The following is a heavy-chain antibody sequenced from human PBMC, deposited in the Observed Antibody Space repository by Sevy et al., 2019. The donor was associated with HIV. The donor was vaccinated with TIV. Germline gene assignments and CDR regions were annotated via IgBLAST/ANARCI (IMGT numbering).Heavy chain of an antibody. CDR2: IWYDGSNK. J-gene: IGHJ4*02. CDR1: GFTFSSSG. CDR3: ASGTRLLRYSYGEESGFDS. V-gene: IGHV3-33*01. D-gene: IGHD5-18*01. Sequence: GGSLRLSCAASGFTFSSSGMHWVRQAPGKGLEWVAVIWYDGSNKYYADSVKGRFTISRDNSKKTLYLQMNSLRAEDRAEYDVASGTRLLRYSYGEESGFDSWGQGTLVTVSS.